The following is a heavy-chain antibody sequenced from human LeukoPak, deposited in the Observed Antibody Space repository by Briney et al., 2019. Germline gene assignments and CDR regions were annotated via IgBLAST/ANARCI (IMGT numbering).Heavy chain of an antibody. D-gene: IGHD2-15*01. Sequence: GGSLSLFCAASGFTVSSNYVSWVRQARGKWREWVLVIYSGCNTYYADPVKGRLTISRDNSKNTLYLQMNSLRAEDTAVYYCARAPYSRKYYGMDVWGQGTTVTVSS. CDR2: IYSGCNT. CDR3: ARAPYSRKYYGMDV. V-gene: IGHV3-66*01. J-gene: IGHJ6*02. CDR1: GFTVSSNY.